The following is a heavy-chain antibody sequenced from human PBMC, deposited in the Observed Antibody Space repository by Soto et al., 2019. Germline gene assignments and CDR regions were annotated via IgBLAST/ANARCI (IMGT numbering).Heavy chain of an antibody. CDR2: ISYDGSNK. D-gene: IGHD1-1*01. Sequence: QVQLVESGGGVVQPGRSLRLSCAASGFTFSSYGMHWVRQAPGKGLEWVAVISYDGSNKYYADSVKGRFTISRDNSKNTLYLQMNSLRAEDTAVYYCAKSGVQLERLRNLVPLAWLVDYWGQGTLVTVSS. J-gene: IGHJ4*02. CDR1: GFTFSSYG. V-gene: IGHV3-30*18. CDR3: AKSGVQLERLRNLVPLAWLVDY.